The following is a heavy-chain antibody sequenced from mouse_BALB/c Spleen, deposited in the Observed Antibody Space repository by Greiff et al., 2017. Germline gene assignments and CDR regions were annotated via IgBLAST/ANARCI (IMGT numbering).Heavy chain of an antibody. CDR2: IRLKSNNYAT. J-gene: IGHJ4*01. Sequence: EVKLMESGGGLVQPGGSMKLSCVASGFTFSNYWMNWVRQSPEKGLEWVAEIRLKSNNYATHYAESVKGRFTISRDDSKSSVYLQMNNLRAEDTGIYYCTRRVRPYYYAMDYWGQGTSVTVSS. D-gene: IGHD1-2*01. CDR3: TRRVRPYYYAMDY. V-gene: IGHV6-6*02. CDR1: GFTFSNYW.